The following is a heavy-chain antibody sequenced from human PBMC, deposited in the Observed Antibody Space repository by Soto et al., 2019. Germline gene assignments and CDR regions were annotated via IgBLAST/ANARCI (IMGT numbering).Heavy chain of an antibody. CDR1: GGTFSSYA. Sequence: GASVKVSCKASGGTFSSYAISWVRQAPGQGLEWMGGIIPIFGTANYAQKFQGRVTITADESTSTAYMELSSLRSEDTAVYYCARGSYDILTGHIGYWGQGTLVTVSS. D-gene: IGHD3-9*01. CDR2: IIPIFGTA. V-gene: IGHV1-69*13. CDR3: ARGSYDILTGHIGY. J-gene: IGHJ4*02.